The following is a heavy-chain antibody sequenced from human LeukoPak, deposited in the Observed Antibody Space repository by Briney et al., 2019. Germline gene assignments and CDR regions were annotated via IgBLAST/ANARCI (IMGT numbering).Heavy chain of an antibody. D-gene: IGHD2-21*01. CDR1: GNTFSRYY. Sequence: ASVKVSCTASGNTFSRYYFHWVRQAPGQGLDWMGIITPTTGGANYAQKFQGRVAMTRDTSTSTVYMELSSLTSGDTAVYYCATSDSTTGNWFDPWGQGTRVSVS. CDR2: ITPTTGGA. V-gene: IGHV1-46*01. CDR3: ATSDSTTGNWFDP. J-gene: IGHJ5*02.